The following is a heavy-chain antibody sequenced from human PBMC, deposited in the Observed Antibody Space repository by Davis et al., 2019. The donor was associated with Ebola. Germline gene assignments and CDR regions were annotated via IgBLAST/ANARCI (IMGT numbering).Heavy chain of an antibody. V-gene: IGHV1-46*01. CDR1: GYTFTGYY. D-gene: IGHD2-15*01. CDR3: ARERNIVVVVAATLPYYYYGMDV. J-gene: IGHJ6*04. CDR2: INPNGGST. Sequence: AASVKVSCKASGYTFTGYYMHWVRQAPGQGLEWMGIINPNGGSTSYAQKFQGRVTMTRDTSTSTVYMELSSLRSEDTAVYYCARERNIVVVVAATLPYYYYGMDVWGKGTTVTVSS.